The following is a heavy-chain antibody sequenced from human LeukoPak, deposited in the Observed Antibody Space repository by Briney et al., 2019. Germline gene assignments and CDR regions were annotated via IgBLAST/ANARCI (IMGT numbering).Heavy chain of an antibody. CDR2: ISCYNGDT. CDR3: ARDNPYYYLY. Sequence: ASVKVSCKTSGYIFRNYGISWVRQAPGQGLEWMGWISCYNGDTKYTQKLQGRVTMTTDASTSTVYMELRSLRSDDTVVYYCARDNPYYYLYWGQGTLVTVSP. V-gene: IGHV1-18*01. D-gene: IGHD3-22*01. J-gene: IGHJ4*02. CDR1: GYIFRNYG.